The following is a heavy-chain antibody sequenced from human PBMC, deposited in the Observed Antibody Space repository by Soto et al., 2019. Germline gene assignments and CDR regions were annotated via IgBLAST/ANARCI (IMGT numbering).Heavy chain of an antibody. CDR2: IDPSDSQT. CDR3: ARQIYDSDTGPNFQYYFDS. V-gene: IGHV5-10-1*01. CDR1: GYSFAGYW. J-gene: IGHJ4*02. D-gene: IGHD3-22*01. Sequence: GEPLKISCKGSGYSFAGYWITWVRQKPGKGLEWMGRIDPSDSQTYYSPSFRGHVTISVTKSITTVFLQWSSLRASDTAMYYCARQIYDSDTGPNFQYYFDSWGQGTPV.